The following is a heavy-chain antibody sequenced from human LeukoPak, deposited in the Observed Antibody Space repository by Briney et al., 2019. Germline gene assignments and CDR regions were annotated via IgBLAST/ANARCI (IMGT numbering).Heavy chain of an antibody. Sequence: GGSLRLSCAASGFTFSTYWMHWVRQAPGKGLVWVSRIKSDGGTNYADSVKGRFTISRDNSKNTLYLEVNSLRAEDTAVYYCATAFYFDSSGPYWYFDLWGRGTLVTVSS. J-gene: IGHJ2*01. CDR3: ATAFYFDSSGPYWYFDL. D-gene: IGHD3-22*01. V-gene: IGHV3-74*01. CDR1: GFTFSTYW. CDR2: IKSDGGT.